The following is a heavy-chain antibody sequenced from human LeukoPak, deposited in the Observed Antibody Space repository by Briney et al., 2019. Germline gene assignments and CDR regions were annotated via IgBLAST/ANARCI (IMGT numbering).Heavy chain of an antibody. Sequence: PGGSLRLSCAASGFTFSSYWMHWVRQAPGEGLMWVSRISSDASSILYADSVKGRITISRDNAKNTLYLQMNSLRAEDTAVYYCATLGPPIYWGQGTLVTVSS. CDR2: ISSDASSI. J-gene: IGHJ4*02. CDR1: GFTFSSYW. V-gene: IGHV3-74*01. CDR3: ATLGPPIY.